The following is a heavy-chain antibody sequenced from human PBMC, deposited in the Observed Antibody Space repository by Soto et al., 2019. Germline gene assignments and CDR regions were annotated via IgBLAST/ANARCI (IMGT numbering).Heavy chain of an antibody. CDR2: ISYDGSNK. CDR1: GFTFSSYG. CDR3: AKGLDYYDSSGPSNTFDY. J-gene: IGHJ4*02. Sequence: QVQLVESGGGVVQPGRSLRLSCAASGFTFSSYGMHWVRQAPGKGLEWVAVISYDGSNKYYADSVKGRFTISRDNSKNTLYLQMNSLRAEDTAVYYCAKGLDYYDSSGPSNTFDYWGQGTLVTVSS. D-gene: IGHD3-22*01. V-gene: IGHV3-30*18.